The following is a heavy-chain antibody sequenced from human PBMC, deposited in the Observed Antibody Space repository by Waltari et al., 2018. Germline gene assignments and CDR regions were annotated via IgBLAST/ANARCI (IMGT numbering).Heavy chain of an antibody. CDR2: IIPICGTA. D-gene: IGHD1-26*01. J-gene: IGHJ3*02. Sequence: QVQLVQSGAEVKKPGSSVKVSCKAAGGTFSSYAISWVRQAPGQGLEWMGGIIPICGTANYAQKFQGRVTITADESTSTAYMELSSLRSEDTAVYYCASEADSFRYSGSYQGEAFDIWGQGTMVTVSS. V-gene: IGHV1-69*13. CDR1: GGTFSSYA. CDR3: ASEADSFRYSGSYQGEAFDI.